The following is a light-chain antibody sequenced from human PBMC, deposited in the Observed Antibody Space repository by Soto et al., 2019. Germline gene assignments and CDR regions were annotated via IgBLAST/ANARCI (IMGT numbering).Light chain of an antibody. Sequence: DIQMTQSPSSLSASVGDRVTIACQASQDISKYLNWYQFRPGQAPKLLIYDASNLETGVPSRFSGSGSGTEFTLTISSLQPEDVATYYCQKYDSAPLTFGGGTKVEIK. CDR1: QDISKY. V-gene: IGKV1-33*01. CDR2: DAS. CDR3: QKYDSAPLT. J-gene: IGKJ4*01.